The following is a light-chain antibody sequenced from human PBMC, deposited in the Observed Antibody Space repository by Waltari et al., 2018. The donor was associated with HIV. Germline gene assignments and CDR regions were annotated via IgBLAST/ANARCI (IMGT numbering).Light chain of an antibody. CDR3: QTWGTGIHVV. J-gene: IGLJ3*02. CDR2: LNSDGSH. V-gene: IGLV4-69*01. CDR1: SGHSSYA. Sequence: QLVLTQSPSASASLGASVKLTCTLSSGHSSYAIAWHQQQPEKAPRYLMRLNSDGSHTKGDGIPDRFSGSSSGAKRYLMISSLQSEDEADYYCQTWGTGIHVVFGGGTKLTVL.